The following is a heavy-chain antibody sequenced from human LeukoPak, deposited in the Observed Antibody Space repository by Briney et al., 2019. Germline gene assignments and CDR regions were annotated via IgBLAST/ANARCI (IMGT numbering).Heavy chain of an antibody. J-gene: IGHJ4*02. D-gene: IGHD6-13*01. CDR3: ARDQVAAAGARDFDF. CDR1: GFTFSSYS. CDR2: ISSTYSTA. V-gene: IGHV3-48*02. Sequence: PGGSLRLSCAASGFTFSSYSMNWVRQAPGKGLEWVSYISSTYSTAYYADSVKGRFTISRDNAKNLLYLQMSSLRDEDTAVYYCARDQVAAAGARDFDFWGQGTLVLVSA.